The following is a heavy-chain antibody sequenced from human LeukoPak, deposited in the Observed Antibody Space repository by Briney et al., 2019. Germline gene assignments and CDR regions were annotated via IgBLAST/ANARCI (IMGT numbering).Heavy chain of an antibody. CDR1: GFTFSSYE. J-gene: IGHJ6*03. CDR2: ISSSGSTI. CDR3: ARGPNADYGRRYYYYMDV. V-gene: IGHV3-48*03. Sequence: HPGGSLRLSCAASGFTFSSYEMNWVRQAPGKGLEWVSYISSSGSTIYYADSVKGRFTISRDNAKNSLYLQMNSLRAEDTAVYYCARGPNADYGRRYYYYMDVWGKGTTVTVSS. D-gene: IGHD4-17*01.